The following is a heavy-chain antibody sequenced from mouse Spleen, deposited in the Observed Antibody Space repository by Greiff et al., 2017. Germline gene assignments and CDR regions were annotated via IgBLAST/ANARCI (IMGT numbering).Heavy chain of an antibody. CDR1: GYTFTEYT. Sequence: VKLVESGAELVKPGASVKLSCKASGYTFTEYTIHWVKQRSGQGLEWIGWFYPGSGSIKYNEKFKDKATLTADKSSSTVYMELSRLTSEDSAVYFCARHEEDGYRGYAMDYWGQGTSVTVSS. D-gene: IGHD2-3*01. J-gene: IGHJ4*01. V-gene: IGHV1-62-2*01. CDR2: FYPGSGSI. CDR3: ARHEEDGYRGYAMDY.